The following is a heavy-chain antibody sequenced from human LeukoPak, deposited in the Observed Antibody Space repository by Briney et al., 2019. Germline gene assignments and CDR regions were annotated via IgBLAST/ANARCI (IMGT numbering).Heavy chain of an antibody. CDR1: GYTFTNYA. CDR3: ARDRVPATQYNWFDP. D-gene: IGHD2-2*01. CDR2: INTNTGNP. J-gene: IGHJ5*02. V-gene: IGHV7-4-1*02. Sequence: ASVKVSCKASGYTFTNYAMNWVRLAPGQGLEWMGWINTNTGNPTYAQGFTGRFVFSLDTSVTTAYLQISSLKAEDTAVYYCARDRVPATQYNWFDPWGQGTLVTVSS.